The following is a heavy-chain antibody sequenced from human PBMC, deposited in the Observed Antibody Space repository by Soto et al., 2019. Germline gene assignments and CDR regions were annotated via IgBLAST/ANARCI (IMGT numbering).Heavy chain of an antibody. CDR3: AKDALIGVVPAASNYYYYGMDG. CDR1: GFTFRNYA. CDR2: ISGSGSGT. J-gene: IGHJ6*02. Sequence: GGSLRLSCTASGFTFRNYAMMWVRQAPGKGLEWVSGISGSGSGTYYADSVKGRFTISRDNSKHTLYLQMNSLRAEDTAVYFCAKDALIGVVPAASNYYYYGMDGWGQGTTVTVSS. D-gene: IGHD2-2*01. V-gene: IGHV3-23*01.